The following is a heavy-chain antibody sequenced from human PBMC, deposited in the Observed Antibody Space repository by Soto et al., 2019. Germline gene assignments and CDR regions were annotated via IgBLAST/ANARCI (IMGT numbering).Heavy chain of an antibody. D-gene: IGHD6-19*01. CDR3: ARTSRFMWYSSGWYRDWFDP. CDR1: GYSFTSYW. V-gene: IGHV5-51*01. Sequence: PGESLKISCRGSGYSFTSYWIGWVRQMPGKGLEWMGIIYPGDSDTRYSPSFQGQVTISADKSISTAYLQWSSLKASDTAMYYCARTSRFMWYSSGWYRDWFDPWGQGTLVTVSS. CDR2: IYPGDSDT. J-gene: IGHJ5*02.